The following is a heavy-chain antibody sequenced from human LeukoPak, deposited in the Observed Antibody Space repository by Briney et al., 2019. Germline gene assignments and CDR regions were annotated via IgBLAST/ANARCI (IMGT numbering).Heavy chain of an antibody. Sequence: GESLKISCAASGFNFSHYTMTWVRQAPGKGLEWVSSISSGGRYIYYSHSLRGRFTVSRDDATNSLSLLMNSLRAEDTALYYCARASILPRCFGGSCFAPLDYWGQGSLVTVSS. CDR2: ISSGGRYI. V-gene: IGHV3-21*01. CDR1: GFNFSHYT. D-gene: IGHD2-15*01. CDR3: ARASILPRCFGGSCFAPLDY. J-gene: IGHJ4*02.